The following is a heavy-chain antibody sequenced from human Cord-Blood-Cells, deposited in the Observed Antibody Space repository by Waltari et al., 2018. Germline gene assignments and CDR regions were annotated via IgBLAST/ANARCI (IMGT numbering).Heavy chain of an antibody. CDR1: GLTVSRNY. CDR3: ARTSNRARGDY. CDR2: SYSGGSR. D-gene: IGHD7-27*01. J-gene: IGHJ4*02. Sequence: VQLVESGGGWIQPGGSLGLSCAASGLTVSRNYMSWVRQAPGRGLGWLLVSYSGGSRDYADSVRGRFTRCRDNAKSSHYRTVAVLRAENTVVYYGARTSNRARGDYWSQGTLVTVAS. V-gene: IGHV3-53*01.